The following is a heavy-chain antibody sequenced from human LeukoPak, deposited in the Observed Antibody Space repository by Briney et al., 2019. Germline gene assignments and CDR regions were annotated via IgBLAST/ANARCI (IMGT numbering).Heavy chain of an antibody. CDR1: GFTFSDYA. V-gene: IGHV3-30*02. D-gene: IGHD3-16*01. CDR2: IRYDGNYN. J-gene: IGHJ4*02. CDR3: AKDSLADIDY. Sequence: GGSLRLSCAASGFTFSDYAMHWVRQAPGKGLEWVAFIRYDGNYNYYADSVKGRFTISRDNSKNTLYLQMNSLRAEDTAVYYCAKDSLADIDYWGQGTLVTVSS.